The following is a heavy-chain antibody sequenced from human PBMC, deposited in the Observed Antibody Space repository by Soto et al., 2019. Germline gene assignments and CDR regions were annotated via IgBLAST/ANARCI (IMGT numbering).Heavy chain of an antibody. Sequence: EVQLVESGGGLVQPGGSLRLSCAASGFTFSSYWMSWVRQAPGKGLEWVANIKQDGSEKYYVDSVKGRFTIARDNAKNSLYLQMNNRSAEGTAVYYCARADYYGSASYGEFDPWGQGTLVTVSS. CDR2: IKQDGSEK. V-gene: IGHV3-7*01. J-gene: IGHJ5*02. CDR3: ARADYYGSASYGEFDP. CDR1: GFTFSSYW. D-gene: IGHD3-10*01.